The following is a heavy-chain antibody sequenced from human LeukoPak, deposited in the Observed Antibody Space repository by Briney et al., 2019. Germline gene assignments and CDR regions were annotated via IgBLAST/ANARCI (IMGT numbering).Heavy chain of an antibody. CDR2: IDTTTNYI. V-gene: IGHV3-21*01. Sequence: GGSLRLSCAASRFTFSSYSMNWVRRAPGKGLEWVSFIDTTTNYIYYGASVKGRFTISRDNAKNSLYLQMNGLRAEDTAVYYCARGRSITLLRGVAMSDGFDFWGQGAMVTVSS. J-gene: IGHJ3*01. D-gene: IGHD3-10*01. CDR3: ARGRSITLLRGVAMSDGFDF. CDR1: RFTFSSYS.